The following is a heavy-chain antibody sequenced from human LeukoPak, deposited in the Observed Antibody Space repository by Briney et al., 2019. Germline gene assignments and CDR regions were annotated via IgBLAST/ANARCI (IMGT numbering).Heavy chain of an antibody. D-gene: IGHD2-15*01. J-gene: IGHJ4*02. CDR3: GRGGCSGGSCIDY. CDR2: IYPGDSNT. Sequence: GESLKISSKGSEYSFTSYWNGCVRRMPGEDLEGMGIIYPGDSNTRYNPSFQGQVTISADKSISTAYLQWSSLKASDTAMYYCGRGGCSGGSCIDYWGQGPLVTVSS. V-gene: IGHV5-51*01. CDR1: EYSFTSYW.